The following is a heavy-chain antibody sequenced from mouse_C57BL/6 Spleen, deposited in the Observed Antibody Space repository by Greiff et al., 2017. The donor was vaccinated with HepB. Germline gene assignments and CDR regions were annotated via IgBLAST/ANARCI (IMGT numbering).Heavy chain of an antibody. D-gene: IGHD2-5*01. CDR2: IYPRSGNT. V-gene: IGHV1-81*01. CDR3: ARSVYYSKHYGGYYAMDY. J-gene: IGHJ4*01. CDR1: GYTFTSYG. Sequence: VQLQQSGAELARPGASVKLSCKASGYTFTSYGISWVKQRTRQGLEWIGEIYPRSGNTYYNEKFKGKATLTADKSSSTAYMELRSLTSEDSAVYFCARSVYYSKHYGGYYAMDYWGQGTSVTVSS.